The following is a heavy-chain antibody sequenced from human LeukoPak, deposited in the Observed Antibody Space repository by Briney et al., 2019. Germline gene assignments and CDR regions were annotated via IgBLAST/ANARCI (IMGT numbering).Heavy chain of an antibody. CDR1: GFTFSSYW. J-gene: IGHJ6*02. V-gene: IGHV3-7*01. CDR2: IKQDGSEK. D-gene: IGHD4-11*01. Sequence: GASLRLACAASGFTFSSYWMSWVRQAPGKGLEWVANIKQDGSEKYYVDSVKGRFTISRDNAKNSLYLQMNSLRAEDTAVYYCARVSRDFYSNYYYYYGMDVWGQGTTVTVSS. CDR3: ARVSRDFYSNYYYYYGMDV.